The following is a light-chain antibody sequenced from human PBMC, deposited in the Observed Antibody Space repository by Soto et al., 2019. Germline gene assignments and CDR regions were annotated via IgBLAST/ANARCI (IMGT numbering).Light chain of an antibody. CDR1: QSVLSSSNNKNF. V-gene: IGKV4-1*01. J-gene: IGKJ3*01. Sequence: DIVMTQSPDSLAVSLGERATINCKSSQSVLSSSNNKNFLAWYQQKSGHPPKLLIYWASTRESGVPDRFSGSASETDFTLTISSLQAEDVPVYYCQQFYSIPFAFGPGTKVHIK. CDR3: QQFYSIPFA. CDR2: WAS.